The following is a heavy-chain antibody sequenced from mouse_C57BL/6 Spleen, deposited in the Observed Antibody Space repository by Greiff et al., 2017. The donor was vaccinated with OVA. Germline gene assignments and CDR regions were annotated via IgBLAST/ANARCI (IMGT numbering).Heavy chain of an antibody. CDR2: ISDGGSYT. V-gene: IGHV5-4*01. CDR3: ARDRTGTDHAMDY. J-gene: IGHJ4*01. D-gene: IGHD4-1*01. CDR1: GFTFSSYA. Sequence: EVQLQESGGGLVKPGGSLKLSCAASGFTFSSYAMSWVRQTPEKRLEWVATISDGGSYTYYPDNVKGRFTISRDNAKNNLYLQMSHLKSEDTAMYYCARDRTGTDHAMDYWGQGTSVTVSS.